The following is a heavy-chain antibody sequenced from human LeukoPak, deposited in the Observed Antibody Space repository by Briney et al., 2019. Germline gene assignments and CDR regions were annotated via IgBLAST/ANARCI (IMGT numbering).Heavy chain of an antibody. Sequence: GGSLRLSCAASGFTFSDYAMNWVRQAPGKGLEWVSGISGSGDRRNYADSVKGRFTISRDISKNTLYLQMNSLRAEDTAVYYCAKGPKQLLVGSRGYYFDYWGQGTLVTVSS. CDR1: GFTFSDYA. D-gene: IGHD6-13*01. CDR3: AKGPKQLLVGSRGYYFDY. V-gene: IGHV3-23*01. J-gene: IGHJ4*02. CDR2: ISGSGDRR.